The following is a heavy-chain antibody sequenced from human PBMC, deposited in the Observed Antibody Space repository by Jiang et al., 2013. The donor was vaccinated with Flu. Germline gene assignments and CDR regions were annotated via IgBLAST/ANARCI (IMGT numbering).Heavy chain of an antibody. J-gene: IGHJ4*02. Sequence: CKASGGTFSSYAISWVRQAPGQGLEWMGGIIPIFGTANYAQKFQGRVTITADESTSTAYMELSSLRSEDTAVYYCARVGESICSSTSCYFYYWGQGTLVTVSS. V-gene: IGHV1-69*01. D-gene: IGHD2-2*01. CDR3: ARVGESICSSTSCYFYY. CDR2: IIPIFGTA. CDR1: GGTFSSYA.